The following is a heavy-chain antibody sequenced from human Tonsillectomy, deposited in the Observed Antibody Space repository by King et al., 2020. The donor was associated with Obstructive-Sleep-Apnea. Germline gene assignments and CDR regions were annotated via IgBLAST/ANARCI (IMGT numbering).Heavy chain of an antibody. D-gene: IGHD2-2*01. J-gene: IGHJ6*02. Sequence: QLQLQESGPGLVKPSETLSLTCTVSGDSTSSSSYYWGWIRQPPGKGLEWIGSIHYSGSTYYNPPLKSRVTISVDTPKNQFSLKLSSVTAADTAVYYCATYCTSASCATPQYYYYYYGMDVWGQGTTVTVSS. CDR3: ATYCTSASCATPQYYYYYYGMDV. CDR2: IHYSGST. V-gene: IGHV4-39*07. CDR1: GDSTSSSSYY.